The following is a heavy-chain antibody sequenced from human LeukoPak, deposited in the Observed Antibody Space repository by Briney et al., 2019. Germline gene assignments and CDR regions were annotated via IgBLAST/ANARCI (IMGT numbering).Heavy chain of an antibody. CDR3: ARSDLGTITAGPFN. J-gene: IGHJ4*02. D-gene: IGHD5-24*01. Sequence: GASVKVSCKASGYTFTNYGITWVRQAPGQGLEWIGWISGYQGSTKYAQNFQGRVTMTIDTSTSTAYMDLRSLRSDDTAIYFCARSDLGTITAGPFNWGQGTLVAVSS. V-gene: IGHV1-18*01. CDR2: ISGYQGST. CDR1: GYTFTNYG.